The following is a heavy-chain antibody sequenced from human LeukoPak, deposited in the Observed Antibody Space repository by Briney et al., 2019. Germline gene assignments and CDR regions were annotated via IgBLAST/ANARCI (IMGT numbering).Heavy chain of an antibody. J-gene: IGHJ4*02. D-gene: IGHD3-10*01. CDR3: ARERVAFDY. CDR1: GSTFSSYA. CDR2: IRYDGSNK. Sequence: GGSLRLSCAASGSTFSSYAMSWVRQDPGKGLEWVAFIRYDGSNKYYADSVKGRFTISRDNAKNSLYLQMNSLRAEDTAVYYCARERVAFDYWGQGTLVTVSS. V-gene: IGHV3-30*02.